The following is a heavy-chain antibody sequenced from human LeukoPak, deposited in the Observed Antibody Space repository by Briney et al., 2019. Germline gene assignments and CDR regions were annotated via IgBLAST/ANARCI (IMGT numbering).Heavy chain of an antibody. CDR3: AKNDPDSSED. CDR2: ISDDGSNE. V-gene: IGHV3-30*18. J-gene: IGHJ4*02. CDR1: GFTLSDYG. D-gene: IGHD3-22*01. Sequence: GGSLRLSCAVSGFTLSDYGIHWVRQAPGKGLEWVAVISDDGSNEHYADSVEGRFTVSRDNSKNTLYLQMNSLRPEDTAVYYCAKNDPDSSEDWGQGTLVTVSS.